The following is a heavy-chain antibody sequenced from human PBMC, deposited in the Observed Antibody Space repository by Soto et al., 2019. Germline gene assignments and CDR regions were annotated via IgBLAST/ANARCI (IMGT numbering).Heavy chain of an antibody. J-gene: IGHJ5*02. Sequence: ASVKVSCKASGYTFTSYDINWVRQATGQGLEWMGWMNPNSGNTGYAQKFQGRVTMTRNTSLSTAYMELSSLRSEDTAVYYCARLGRWFGGWFDPWGQGTLVTVSS. CDR3: ARLGRWFGGWFDP. CDR1: GYTFTSYD. CDR2: MNPNSGNT. V-gene: IGHV1-8*01. D-gene: IGHD3-10*01.